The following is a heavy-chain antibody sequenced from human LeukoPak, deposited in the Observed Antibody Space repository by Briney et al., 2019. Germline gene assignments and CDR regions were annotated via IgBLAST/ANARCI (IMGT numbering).Heavy chain of an antibody. CDR2: ISAYNGNT. J-gene: IGHJ5*02. CDR1: GYTFTSYG. V-gene: IGHV1-18*01. D-gene: IGHD3-10*01. CDR3: ARERDYYGSGSQAWFDP. Sequence: ASVKVSCKASGYTFTSYGISWVRQAPGRGLEWMGWISAYNGNTNYAQKLQGRVTMTTDTSTSTAYMELRSLRSDDTAVYYCARERDYYGSGSQAWFDPWGQGTLVTVSS.